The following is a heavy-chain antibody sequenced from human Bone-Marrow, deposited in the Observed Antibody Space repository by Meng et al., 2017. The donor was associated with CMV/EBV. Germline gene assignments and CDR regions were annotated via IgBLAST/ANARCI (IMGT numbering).Heavy chain of an antibody. CDR2: ISSSSSYI. Sequence: VDLVESGGGVVQPGGSLRLSCAASGFTFMSDGMHWVRQAPGKGLEWVSSISSSSSYIYYADSVKGRFTISRDNAKNSLYLQMNSLRAEDTAVYYCAAQYYYDSTFDYWGQGTLVT. J-gene: IGHJ4*02. D-gene: IGHD3-22*01. CDR1: GFTFMSDG. V-gene: IGHV3-21*01. CDR3: AAQYYYDSTFDY.